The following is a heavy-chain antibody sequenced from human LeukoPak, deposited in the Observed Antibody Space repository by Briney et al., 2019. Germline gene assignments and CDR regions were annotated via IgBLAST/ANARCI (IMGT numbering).Heavy chain of an antibody. CDR1: GFTFSSYG. V-gene: IGHV3-33*01. CDR3: ARDSVAARLYYYYYGMDV. J-gene: IGHJ6*02. Sequence: EAGGSLRLSCAASGFTFSSYGMHWVRQAPGKGLEWVAVIWYDGSNKYYADSVKGRFTISRDNSKNTLYLQMNSLRAEDTAVYYCARDSVAARLYYYYYGMDVWGQGTTVTVSS. D-gene: IGHD6-6*01. CDR2: IWYDGSNK.